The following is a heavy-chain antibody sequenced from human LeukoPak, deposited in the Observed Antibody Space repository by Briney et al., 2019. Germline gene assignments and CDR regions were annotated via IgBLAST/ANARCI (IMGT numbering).Heavy chain of an antibody. V-gene: IGHV4-34*01. Sequence: SETLSLTCAVYGGSFSGYYWSWIRQPPGKGLEWIGEINHSGSTTYNPSLKSRVTISVDTSKNQFSLKLSSVTAADTAVYYCARRPSRRSSWYTTPATYYFDYWGQGTLVTVSS. J-gene: IGHJ4*02. CDR2: INHSGST. CDR1: GGSFSGYY. D-gene: IGHD6-13*01. CDR3: ARRPSRRSSWYTTPATYYFDY.